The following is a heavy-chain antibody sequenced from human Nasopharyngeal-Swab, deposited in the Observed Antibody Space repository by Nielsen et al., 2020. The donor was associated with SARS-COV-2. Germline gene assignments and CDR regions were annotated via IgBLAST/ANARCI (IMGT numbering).Heavy chain of an antibody. J-gene: IGHJ6*03. CDR3: AKSGTVAYYDRNYMDV. D-gene: IGHD3-22*01. CDR2: ISWNSGNI. Sequence: SLKISCAASGFTFDEYAMHWVRQAPGKGLEWVSGISWNSGNIGYADSVKGRFTVSRDNADNSLYLQMNSLRAEDTALYYCAKSGTVAYYDRNYMDVGGKGTTVTVSS. V-gene: IGHV3-9*01. CDR1: GFTFDEYA.